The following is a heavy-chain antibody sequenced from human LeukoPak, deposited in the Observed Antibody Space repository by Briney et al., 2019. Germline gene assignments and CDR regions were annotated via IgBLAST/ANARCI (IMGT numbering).Heavy chain of an antibody. CDR1: GFTFNSYA. D-gene: IGHD2-2*01. CDR2: ISGSGGST. J-gene: IGHJ4*02. CDR3: AKLVEYQLLSRPDY. Sequence: GGSLRLSCAASGFTFNSYAMSWVRQAPGKGLEWVSAISGSGGSTYYADSVKGRFTISRDNSKNTLYLQMNSLRAEDTAVYYCAKLVEYQLLSRPDYWGQGTLVTVSS. V-gene: IGHV3-23*01.